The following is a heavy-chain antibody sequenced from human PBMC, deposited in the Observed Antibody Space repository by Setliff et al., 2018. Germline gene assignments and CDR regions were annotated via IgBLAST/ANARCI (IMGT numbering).Heavy chain of an antibody. V-gene: IGHV4-39*07. CDR1: GGSISSSSHY. J-gene: IGHJ6*02. CDR2: IYYTGST. D-gene: IGHD3-3*01. Sequence: SETLSLTCTVSGGSISSSSHYWGWIRQPPGKGLEWIGSIYYTGSTYYNPSLQSRVTISVDMSKNQFSLKLTSVTAADTAVYYCARLSWNGLRYYGLDVWGQGTTVTVSS. CDR3: ARLSWNGLRYYGLDV.